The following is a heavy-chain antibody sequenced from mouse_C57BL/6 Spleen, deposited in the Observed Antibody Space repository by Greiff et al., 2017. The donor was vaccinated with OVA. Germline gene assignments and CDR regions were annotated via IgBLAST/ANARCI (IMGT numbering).Heavy chain of an antibody. J-gene: IGHJ2*01. CDR2: IYPSSGST. CDR1: GYTFTSYW. CDR3: SGDPPRTAQANNYFDY. V-gene: IGHV1-55*01. D-gene: IGHD3-2*02. Sequence: QVQLKQPGAELVKPGASVKMSCKASGYTFTSYWITWVKQRPGQGLEWIGDIYPSSGSTNYNEKFKSKATLTVDTSSSTAYMQLSSLTSEDSAVYYGSGDPPRTAQANNYFDYWGQGTTLTVSS.